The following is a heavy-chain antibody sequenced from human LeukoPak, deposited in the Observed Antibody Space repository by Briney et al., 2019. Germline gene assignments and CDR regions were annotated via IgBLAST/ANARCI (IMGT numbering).Heavy chain of an antibody. CDR3: ARDWSSIAVAGTGFDY. V-gene: IGHV1-2*02. CDR2: INPNSGGT. CDR1: GYIFSDYY. J-gene: IGHJ4*02. Sequence: ASVKVSCKASGYIFSDYYMHWVRQAPGQGLEWMGWINPNSGGTNYAQKFQGRVTMTRDTSISTAYMELSRLRSDDTAVYYCARDWSSIAVAGTGFDYWGQGTLVTVSS. D-gene: IGHD6-19*01.